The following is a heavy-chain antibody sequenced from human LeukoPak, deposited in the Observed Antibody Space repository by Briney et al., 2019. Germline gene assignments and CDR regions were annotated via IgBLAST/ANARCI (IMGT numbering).Heavy chain of an antibody. J-gene: IGHJ4*02. V-gene: IGHV1-2*02. D-gene: IGHD4-17*01. CDR3: AREARLTTVTYDY. CDR2: INPNSGGT. CDR1: GYTFTGYY. Sequence: ASVKVSCKASGYTFTGYYMHWVRQAPGQGLEWMGWINPNSGGTNYAQKFQGRVTMTRDTSISTAYMELSRLRSDDTAVYYCAREARLTTVTYDYWGQGTLVTVSS.